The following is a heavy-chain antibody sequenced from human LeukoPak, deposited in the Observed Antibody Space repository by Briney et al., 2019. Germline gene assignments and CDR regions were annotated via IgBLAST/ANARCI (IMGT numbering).Heavy chain of an antibody. V-gene: IGHV1-69*04. CDR1: GGTFSSYA. D-gene: IGHD2-2*01. Sequence: ASVKVSCKASGGTFSSYAISRVRQAPGQGLEWMGRIIPIFGIANYAQKFQGRVTMTRDTSISTAYMELSRLRAEDTAVYYCAKVHTPGVVVPAAMGYWGQGTLVTVSS. CDR2: IIPIFGIA. CDR3: AKVHTPGVVVPAAMGY. J-gene: IGHJ4*02.